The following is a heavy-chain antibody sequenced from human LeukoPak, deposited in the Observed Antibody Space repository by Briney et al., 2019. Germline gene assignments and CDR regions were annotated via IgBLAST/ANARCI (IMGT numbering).Heavy chain of an antibody. D-gene: IGHD3-16*02. J-gene: IGHJ4*02. CDR3: AKERGYDYVWGSYRPFDY. CDR1: GLTFSSYA. CDR2: ISGSGGST. V-gene: IGHV3-23*01. Sequence: GGSLRLSCAASGLTFSSYAMSWVRQAPGKGLEWVSAISGSGGSTYYADSVKGRLTISRDNSKNTLYLQMNSLRAEDTAVYYCAKERGYDYVWGSYRPFDYWGQGTLVTVSS.